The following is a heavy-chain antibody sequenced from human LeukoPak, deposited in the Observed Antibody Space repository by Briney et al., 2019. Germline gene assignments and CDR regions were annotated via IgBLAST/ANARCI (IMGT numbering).Heavy chain of an antibody. CDR1: RGTFSSYA. CDR2: IIPIFGTA. V-gene: IGHV1-69*05. J-gene: IGHJ4*02. Sequence: SVKVSCKASRGTFSSYAICWVRQDPGQGLEWMGGIIPIFGTANYAQKFQGRVTITTDESTSPAYMELSSLRSEDTAVYYCARSPSGAYYYDFWGQGTLGTVSS. D-gene: IGHD3-10*01. CDR3: ARSPSGAYYYDF.